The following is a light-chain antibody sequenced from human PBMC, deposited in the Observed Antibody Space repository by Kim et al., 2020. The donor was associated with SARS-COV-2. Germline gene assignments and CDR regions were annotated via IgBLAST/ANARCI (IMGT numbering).Light chain of an antibody. V-gene: IGLV3-1*01. CDR2: QDS. CDR3: QAWDSSTAEV. Sequence: SYELTQPPSVSVSPGQTASITCSGDKLGDKYACWYQQKPGQSPVLVIYQDSKRPSGIPVRFSGSNSGNTATLTISGTQAMDEADYYCQAWDSSTAEVFGT. CDR1: KLGDKY. J-gene: IGLJ1*01.